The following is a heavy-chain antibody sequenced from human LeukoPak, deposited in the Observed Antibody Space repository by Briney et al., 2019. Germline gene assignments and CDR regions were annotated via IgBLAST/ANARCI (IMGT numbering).Heavy chain of an antibody. V-gene: IGHV3-64*01. CDR1: GFTFSSDA. J-gene: IGHJ4*02. CDR3: ARENSNARGAFDY. Sequence: GGSLRLSCAASGFTFSSDAMHWVRQAPGKGLEYVSAISSNGGSTYYASSVKGRLTTSRDNSKNTLYLQMGSLRAEDMAVYYCARENSNARGAFDYWGREPWSPSPQ. CDR2: ISSNGGST. D-gene: IGHD4-11*01.